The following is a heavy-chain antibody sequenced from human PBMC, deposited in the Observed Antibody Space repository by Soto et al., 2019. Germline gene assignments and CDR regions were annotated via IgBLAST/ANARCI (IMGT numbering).Heavy chain of an antibody. CDR2: INHSGST. J-gene: IGHJ4*02. V-gene: IGHV4-34*01. Sequence: QVQLQQWGAGLLKPSETLSLTCAVYGGSFSGYYWSWIRQPPGKGLEWIGEINHSGSTNYNPSLKSRVTISVDTPKNQFSLKLSSVTAADTAVYYCARVVEAAAAYFDYWGQGTLVTVSS. D-gene: IGHD6-13*01. CDR1: GGSFSGYY. CDR3: ARVVEAAAAYFDY.